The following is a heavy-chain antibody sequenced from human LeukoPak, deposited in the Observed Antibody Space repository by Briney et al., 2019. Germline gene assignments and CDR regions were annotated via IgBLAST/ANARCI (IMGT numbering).Heavy chain of an antibody. D-gene: IGHD2-2*01. Sequence: SGPTLLKPTQTLTLTCTFSGFSLSTRGVGVGWIRQPPGKALEWLALIYWNDDKRYSPSLKSRLTITKDTSKNQVVLTMTNMDPVDTATYYCARRLGYCSSTSCYEVDYWGQGTLVTVSS. J-gene: IGHJ4*02. CDR2: IYWNDDK. V-gene: IGHV2-5*01. CDR1: GFSLSTRGVG. CDR3: ARRLGYCSSTSCYEVDY.